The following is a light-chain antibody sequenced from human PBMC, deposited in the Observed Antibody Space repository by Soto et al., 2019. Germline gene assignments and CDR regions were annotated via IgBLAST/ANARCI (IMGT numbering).Light chain of an antibody. J-gene: IGKJ2*01. Sequence: EIVMTHSPATLSVSPGQRATLYCRASQSVRTNLAWYPQKPGQDPRLLIYGASTRATAIPARFSGSGSGTECTLTISSLQCEDFAVYCCQQYDNWPYTFGQGTELEIK. CDR3: QQYDNWPYT. CDR2: GAS. CDR1: QSVRTN. V-gene: IGKV3-15*01.